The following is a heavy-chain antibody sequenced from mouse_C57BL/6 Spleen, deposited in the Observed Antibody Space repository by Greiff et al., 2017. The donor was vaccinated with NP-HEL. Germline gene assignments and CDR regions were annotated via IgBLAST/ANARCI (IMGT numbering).Heavy chain of an antibody. V-gene: IGHV1-15*01. Sequence: VQLQQSGAELVRPGASVTLSCKASGYTFTDYEMHWVKQTPVHGLEWIGAIDPETGGTAYNQKFKGKAILTADKSSSTAYMELRSLTSEDSAVYYCTEAAWFAYWGQGTLVLSLQ. J-gene: IGHJ3*01. CDR1: GYTFTDYE. CDR2: IDPETGGT. CDR3: TEAAWFAY.